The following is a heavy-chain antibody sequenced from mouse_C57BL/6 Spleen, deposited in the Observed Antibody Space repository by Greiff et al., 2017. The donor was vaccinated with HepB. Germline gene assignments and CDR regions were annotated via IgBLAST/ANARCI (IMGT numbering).Heavy chain of an antibody. CDR2: IDPEDGDT. V-gene: IGHV14-2*01. J-gene: IGHJ1*03. Sequence: EVQLQQSGAELVKPGASVKLSCTASGFNITDYYMHWVKQRTEQGLEWIGRIDPEDGDTKYAPKFQGKATITADTSSNTAYLQLSSLTSEDTAVYCCARGESYYCGSGYFGVWGTGTTVT. CDR1: GFNITDYY. CDR3: ARGESYYCGSGYFGV. D-gene: IGHD1-1*01.